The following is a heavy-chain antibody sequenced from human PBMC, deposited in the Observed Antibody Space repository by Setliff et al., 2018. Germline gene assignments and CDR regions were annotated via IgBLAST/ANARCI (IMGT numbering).Heavy chain of an antibody. CDR2: INYYGSIFDDGTTYST. CDR3: GRTMTYYYLCMDV. CDR1: GGSISNSTFY. V-gene: IGHV4-39*07. J-gene: IGHJ6*03. Sequence: SETLSLTCTVSGGSISNSTFYWGWIRQPPGKGLEWIGSINYYGSIFDDGTTYSTYYNPSLKSRATISIDKSKNQVSLELSSVTTADTAVYYRGRTMTYYYLCMDVWGNGTTVTVSS.